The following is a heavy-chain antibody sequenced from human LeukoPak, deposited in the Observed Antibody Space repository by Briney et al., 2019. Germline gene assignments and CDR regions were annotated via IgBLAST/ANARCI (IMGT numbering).Heavy chain of an antibody. CDR1: GYSISSGYY. CDR3: VRGHRGNYRGNWFDP. Sequence: PSETLSLTCTVSGYSISSGYYWGWIRQPPGKGLEWIGSIYHSGSTYYNPSLKSRVTISVDTSKNQFSLRLSSVTAADTAVYYCVRGHRGNYRGNWFDPWGQRTLVTVSS. V-gene: IGHV4-38-2*02. CDR2: IYHSGST. D-gene: IGHD1-26*01. J-gene: IGHJ5*02.